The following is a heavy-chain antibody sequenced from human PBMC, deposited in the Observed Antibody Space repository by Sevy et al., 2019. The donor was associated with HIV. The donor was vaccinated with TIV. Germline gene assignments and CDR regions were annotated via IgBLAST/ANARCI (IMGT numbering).Heavy chain of an antibody. CDR2: ISPDNGNT. J-gene: IGHJ4*02. Sequence: ASVKVSCKASGYTFSTYGMSWVRQAPGQGLEWMGWISPDNGNTHYAQRLQGRVTMTIDPSTTTAYMDLRSLRSDDTAVYFCVRDSLRTRSGWYLYNLDYWGQGTLVTVSS. D-gene: IGHD6-19*01. CDR1: GYTFSTYG. CDR3: VRDSLRTRSGWYLYNLDY. V-gene: IGHV1-18*01.